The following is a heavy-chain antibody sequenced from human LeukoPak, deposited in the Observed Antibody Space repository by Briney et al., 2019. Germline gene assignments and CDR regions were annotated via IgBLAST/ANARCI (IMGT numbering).Heavy chain of an antibody. V-gene: IGHV3-15*01. J-gene: IGHJ4*02. D-gene: IGHD3-16*01. Sequence: PGGSLRLSCAVSGLYFTDAWMSWVRLAPGKGLEWVGRIKSNVDGGTADYMTPVKGRFTISRDDSKNTLYLQLNSLKTEDTAIYYCMSEPLHQGGVDYWGQGTLVTVSS. CDR1: GLYFTDAW. CDR2: IKSNVDGGTA. CDR3: MSEPLHQGGVDY.